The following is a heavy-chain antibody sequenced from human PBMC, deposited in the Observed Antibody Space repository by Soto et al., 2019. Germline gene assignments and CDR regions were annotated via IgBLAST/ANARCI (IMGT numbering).Heavy chain of an antibody. CDR3: ARPSGSYLYYFDY. J-gene: IGHJ4*02. Sequence: SETLSLTCTVSGGSISSSSCYRGWIRQPPGKGLEWIGSIYYSGSTYYNPSLKSRVTISVDTSKNQFSLKLSSVTAADTAVYYCARPSGSYLYYFDYWGQGTLVTVSS. CDR1: GGSISSSSCY. D-gene: IGHD1-26*01. V-gene: IGHV4-39*01. CDR2: IYYSGST.